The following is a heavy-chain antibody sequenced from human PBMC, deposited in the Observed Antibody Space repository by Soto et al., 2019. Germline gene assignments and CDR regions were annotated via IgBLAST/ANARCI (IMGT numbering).Heavy chain of an antibody. D-gene: IGHD4-17*01. CDR3: AREPYGDYSGMDV. CDR1: GFTFISYS. J-gene: IGHJ6*02. Sequence: GGSLRLSCAASGFTFISYSMNWVLQAPGKGLEWVSYISSSSSTIYYADSVKGRFTISRDNAKNSLYLQMNSLRDEDTAVYYCAREPYGDYSGMDVWGQGTTVTVSS. CDR2: ISSSSSTI. V-gene: IGHV3-48*02.